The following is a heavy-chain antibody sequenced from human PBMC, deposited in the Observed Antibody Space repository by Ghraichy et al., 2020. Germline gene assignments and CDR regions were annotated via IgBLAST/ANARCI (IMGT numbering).Heavy chain of an antibody. Sequence: ASVKVSCKASGYTFTTYGITWVRQAPGQGLEWMGWISTYNGNTNYAQKLQGRVTMTTDTSTSTAYMELRSLRSDDTAVYYCARDSQNRGSWGGHWGQGTLVTVSS. D-gene: IGHD3-16*01. V-gene: IGHV1-18*01. CDR2: ISTYNGNT. J-gene: IGHJ4*02. CDR1: GYTFTTYG. CDR3: ARDSQNRGSWGGH.